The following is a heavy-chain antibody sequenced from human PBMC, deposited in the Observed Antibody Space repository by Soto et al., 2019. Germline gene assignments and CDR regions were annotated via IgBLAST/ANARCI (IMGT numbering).Heavy chain of an antibody. CDR2: IIPIFGTA. J-gene: IGHJ6*02. V-gene: IGHV1-69*06. CDR1: GGTFSSYA. D-gene: IGHD6-13*01. Sequence: GASVKVSCKASGGTFSSYAISWVRQAPGQGLEWMGGIIPIFGTANYAQKFQGRVTITADKSTSTAYMELSSLRSEDTAVYYCASPLQQPETNYYYYGMDVWGQGTTVTVSS. CDR3: ASPLQQPETNYYYYGMDV.